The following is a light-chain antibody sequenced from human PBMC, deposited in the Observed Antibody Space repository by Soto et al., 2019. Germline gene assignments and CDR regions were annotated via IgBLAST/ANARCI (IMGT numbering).Light chain of an antibody. Sequence: LTQPPSASGSPGQSVTISCTGTSSDVGGYNYVSWYQQHPGKAPKLMIYEVSKRPSGVPDRFSGSKSGNTASLTVSGLQAEDEADYYCSSYAGSNNFVFGTGTKSPS. CDR1: SSDVGGYNY. V-gene: IGLV2-8*01. CDR2: EVS. CDR3: SSYAGSNNFV. J-gene: IGLJ1*01.